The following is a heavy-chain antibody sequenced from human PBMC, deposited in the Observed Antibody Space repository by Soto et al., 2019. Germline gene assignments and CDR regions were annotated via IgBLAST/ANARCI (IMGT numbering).Heavy chain of an antibody. CDR2: VYYSGAA. J-gene: IGHJ1*01. CDR3: ARDHGSYPNT. Sequence: SETLSLTCNVSGGAITSDFWSWIRQPPGKGLEWIGYVYYSGAADYDPSLKPRVTISIATSKTQFSLRLASATAADTGVYYCARDHGSYPNTWGQGILVTVSS. D-gene: IGHD3-16*02. CDR1: GGAITSDF. V-gene: IGHV4-59*01.